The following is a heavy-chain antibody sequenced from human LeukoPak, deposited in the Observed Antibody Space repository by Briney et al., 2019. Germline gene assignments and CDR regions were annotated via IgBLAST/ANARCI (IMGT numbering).Heavy chain of an antibody. CDR1: GFTFSSYG. CDR3: ARVPLESASYYYYYMDV. Sequence: GRSLRLSCAASGFTFSSYGMHWVRQAPGKGLEWVAVISYDGSNKYYADSVKGRFTISRDNSKNTLYLQMNSLRAEDTAVYYCARVPLESASYYYYYMDVWGKGTTVTVSS. CDR2: ISYDGSNK. V-gene: IGHV3-30*03. D-gene: IGHD3-3*01. J-gene: IGHJ6*03.